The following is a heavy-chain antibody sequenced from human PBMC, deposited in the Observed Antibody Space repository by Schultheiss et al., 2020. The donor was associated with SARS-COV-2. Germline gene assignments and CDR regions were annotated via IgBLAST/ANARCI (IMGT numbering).Heavy chain of an antibody. CDR2: IIPILGIA. D-gene: IGHD3-3*01. CDR1: GGTFSSYT. J-gene: IGHJ6*02. V-gene: IGHV1-69*02. CDR3: ARGGDFWSGYSNYYYGMDV. Sequence: SVKVSCKASGGTFSSYTISWVRQAPGQGLEWMGRIIPILGIANYAQKFQGRVTITADKSTSTAYMELSSLRSEDTAVYYCARGGDFWSGYSNYYYGMDVWGQGTTVTVS.